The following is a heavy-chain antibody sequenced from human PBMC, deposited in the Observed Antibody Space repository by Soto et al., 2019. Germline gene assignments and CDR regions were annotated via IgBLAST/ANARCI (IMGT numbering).Heavy chain of an antibody. CDR1: GGSISSSSYY. D-gene: IGHD2-2*01. J-gene: IGHJ6*03. CDR3: ARLPIPGDYYYYYMDV. Sequence: PSETPSLTCTVSGGSISSSSYYWGWIRQPPGKGLEWIGSIYYSGSTYYNPSLKSRVTISVDTSKNQFSLKLSSVTAADTAVYYCARLPIPGDYYYYYMDVWGKGTTVTVSS. V-gene: IGHV4-39*01. CDR2: IYYSGST.